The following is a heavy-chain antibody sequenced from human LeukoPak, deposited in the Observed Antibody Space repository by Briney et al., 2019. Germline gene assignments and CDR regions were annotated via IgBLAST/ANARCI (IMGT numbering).Heavy chain of an antibody. V-gene: IGHV4-34*01. CDR2: MNHSGST. D-gene: IGHD3-10*01. Sequence: SETLSHTCAVYGGSFSGYYWSWIRQPPGKGLEWIGEMNHSGSTNYNPSLKSRVTISVDTSKNQFSLKLSSVTAADTAVYYCARQAGGYWGQGTLVTVSS. CDR1: GGSFSGYY. J-gene: IGHJ4*02. CDR3: ARQAGGY.